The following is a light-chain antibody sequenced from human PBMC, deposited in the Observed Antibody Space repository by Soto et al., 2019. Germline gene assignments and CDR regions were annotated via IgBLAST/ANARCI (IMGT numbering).Light chain of an antibody. Sequence: DIQMTQSPSTLSASVGDRVTITCRASQSITDWLAWYQQKPGKAPKFLIYKASNLEGGVPSRFSGSGSGTXXXLTXSSVQPDDFATYYCQYWDDYSWTFGQGTKVEIK. V-gene: IGKV1-5*03. CDR3: QYWDDYSWT. CDR1: QSITDW. CDR2: KAS. J-gene: IGKJ1*01.